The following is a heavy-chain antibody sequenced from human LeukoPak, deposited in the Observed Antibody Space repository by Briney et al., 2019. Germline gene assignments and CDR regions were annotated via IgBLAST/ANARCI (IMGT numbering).Heavy chain of an antibody. CDR3: ARGGNIGYDYNAFDI. D-gene: IGHD3-22*01. Sequence: PGGSLRLSCAASGFTFSTHEMNWVRQAPGKGLEWVSYITRSGTTIYYADSVKGRFTISRDNAKNSLYLQMNSLRDEDTAVYYCARGGNIGYDYNAFDIWGQGAMVTVS. J-gene: IGHJ3*02. CDR1: GFTFSTHE. V-gene: IGHV3-48*03. CDR2: ITRSGTTI.